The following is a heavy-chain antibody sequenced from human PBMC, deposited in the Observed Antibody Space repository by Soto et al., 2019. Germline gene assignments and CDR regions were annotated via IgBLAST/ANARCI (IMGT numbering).Heavy chain of an antibody. V-gene: IGHV1-2*04. Sequence: GASVKVSCKASGYTFTGYYMHWVRQAPGQGLEWMGWINPNSGGTNYAQKFQGWVTMTRDTSISTAYMELSRLRSDDTAVYYFARGHTVTTAGSYYYYYYGMDVWGQGTTVTVSS. CDR1: GYTFTGYY. CDR2: INPNSGGT. D-gene: IGHD4-4*01. J-gene: IGHJ6*02. CDR3: ARGHTVTTAGSYYYYYYGMDV.